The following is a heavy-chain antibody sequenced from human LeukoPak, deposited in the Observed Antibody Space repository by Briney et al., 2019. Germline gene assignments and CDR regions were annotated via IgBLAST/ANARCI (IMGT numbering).Heavy chain of an antibody. J-gene: IGHJ4*02. CDR1: GFTFSNYA. CDR3: AKLTSDTMVRGVTTDY. CDR2: ITANGGGT. Sequence: GGCLRLSCAASGFTFSNYAMSWVRQAPGKGLEWVSSITANGGGTYYADSVKGRFSISRDNSRNTLYLQVTSLRAEDTAVYYCAKLTSDTMVRGVTTDYWGQGTLVTVSS. V-gene: IGHV3-23*01. D-gene: IGHD3-10*01.